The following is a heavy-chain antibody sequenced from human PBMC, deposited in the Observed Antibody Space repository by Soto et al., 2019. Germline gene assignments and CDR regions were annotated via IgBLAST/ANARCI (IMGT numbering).Heavy chain of an antibody. CDR2: IDISDSYT. J-gene: IGHJ5*02. CDR3: ARHHPYRPSQNWFGP. Sequence: WESRKISCHVSGYTFSSYWISWFRQMPGKGLEWMGRIDISDSYTTYSPSFQGHVTISADKSISAAYLQWSSLMASDTAMYYCARHHPYRPSQNWFGPWGQGTLVTVSS. V-gene: IGHV5-10-1*01. D-gene: IGHD2-2*01. CDR1: GYTFSSYW.